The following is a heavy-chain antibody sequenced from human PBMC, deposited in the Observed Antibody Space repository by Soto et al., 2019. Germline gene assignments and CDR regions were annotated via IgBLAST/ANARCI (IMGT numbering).Heavy chain of an antibody. CDR2: INPNNGGT. D-gene: IGHD1-26*01. Sequence: QVQLVQTGAEVKKSGASVMVSCKASGYTFTGYYIHWVRHTPGQGLEWMGWINPNNGGTNYVQKFQGRVTMTRGTSISTAYMELRRLTSDDTAVYYCARDLPIVGTTTWDYWGQGTLVTVSS. CDR1: GYTFTGYY. J-gene: IGHJ4*02. V-gene: IGHV1-2*02. CDR3: ARDLPIVGTTTWDY.